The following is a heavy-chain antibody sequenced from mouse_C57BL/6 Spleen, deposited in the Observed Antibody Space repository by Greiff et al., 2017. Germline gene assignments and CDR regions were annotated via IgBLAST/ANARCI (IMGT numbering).Heavy chain of an antibody. CDR2: ISGGGGNT. CDR1: GFTFSSYT. J-gene: IGHJ1*03. V-gene: IGHV5-9*01. CDR3: ARHENSYGSSWYFDV. D-gene: IGHD1-1*01. Sequence: EVKLVESGGGLVKPGGSLKLSCAASGFTFSSYTMSWVRQTPEKRLEWVATISGGGGNTYYPDSVKGRFTISRDNAKNTLYLRMSSLRSEDTALYYCARHENSYGSSWYFDVWGTGTTVTVSS.